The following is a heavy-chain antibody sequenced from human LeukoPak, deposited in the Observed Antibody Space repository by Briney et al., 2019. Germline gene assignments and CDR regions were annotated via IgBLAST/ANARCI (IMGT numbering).Heavy chain of an antibody. J-gene: IGHJ6*02. D-gene: IGHD4-11*01. CDR3: ASLGYSNYNYYGMDV. Sequence: KPSETLSLTCAVYGGSFSGYYWSWIRQPPGKGLEWIGEINHSGSTNYNPSLKSRVTISVDTSKNQFSLKLSSVTAADTAVYYCASLGYSNYNYYGMDVWGQGTTVTVSS. CDR2: INHSGST. V-gene: IGHV4-34*01. CDR1: GGSFSGYY.